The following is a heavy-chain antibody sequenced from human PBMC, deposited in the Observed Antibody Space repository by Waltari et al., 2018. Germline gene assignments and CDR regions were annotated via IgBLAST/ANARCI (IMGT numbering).Heavy chain of an antibody. CDR1: GFTFDDYA. Sequence: EVQLVESGGGLVQPGRSLRLSWAASGFTFDDYAMHWARQAPGKGLEWVSGISWNSGSIGYADSVKGRFTISRDNAKNSLYLQMNSLRAEDTALYYCAKVSSSGWYDYWGQGTLVTVSS. D-gene: IGHD6-19*01. CDR3: AKVSSSGWYDY. CDR2: ISWNSGSI. V-gene: IGHV3-9*01. J-gene: IGHJ4*02.